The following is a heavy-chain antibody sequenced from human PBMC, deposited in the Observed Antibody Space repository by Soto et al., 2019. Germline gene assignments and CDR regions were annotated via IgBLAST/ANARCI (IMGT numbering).Heavy chain of an antibody. CDR2: INHSGST. CDR3: ARGGVVLRFLEYTLGHYYMDV. V-gene: IGHV4-34*01. Sequence: QVQLQQWGAGLLKPSETLSLTCAVYGGSFSGYYWSWIRQPPGKGLEWIGEINHSGSTNYNPSLKSRVTISVDTSKNQFSLKLSSVTAADTAVYYCARGGVVLRFLEYTLGHYYMDVWGKGTTVTVSS. J-gene: IGHJ6*03. D-gene: IGHD3-3*01. CDR1: GGSFSGYY.